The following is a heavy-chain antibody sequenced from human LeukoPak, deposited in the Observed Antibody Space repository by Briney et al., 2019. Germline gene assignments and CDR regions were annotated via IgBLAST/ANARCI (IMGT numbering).Heavy chain of an antibody. J-gene: IGHJ4*02. D-gene: IGHD4-11*01. CDR3: ARDLTTVTTAVFAY. Sequence: GGSLRLSCAASGFTFSSYSMNWVRQAPGKGREWGSANSSSRTYLYYADSMKGRFTTSRDKANNSLYLQINSLRAEDTAVYYCARDLTTVTTAVFAYWGQGTLVTVSS. V-gene: IGHV3-21*06. CDR1: GFTFSSYS. CDR2: NSSSRTYL.